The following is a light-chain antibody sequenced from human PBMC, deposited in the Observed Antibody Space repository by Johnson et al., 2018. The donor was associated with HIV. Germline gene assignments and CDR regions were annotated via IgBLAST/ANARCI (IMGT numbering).Light chain of an antibody. V-gene: IGLV1-51*01. CDR3: GTWDSGLGALYV. CDR2: DTN. Sequence: QSVLSQPPSVSAAPGEKVTISCSGSSSNIVNNSVSLYQQLPGTAPKLLIYDTNRRPSGIPDRFSGSKSGTSVTLGITGLQTGDEADYYCGTWDSGLGALYVFGTGTKVTVL. J-gene: IGLJ1*01. CDR1: SSNIVNNS.